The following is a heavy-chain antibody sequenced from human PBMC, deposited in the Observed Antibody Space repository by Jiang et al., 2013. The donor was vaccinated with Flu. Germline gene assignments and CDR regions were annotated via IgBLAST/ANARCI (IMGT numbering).Heavy chain of an antibody. CDR2: INPADSNT. J-gene: IGHJ4*02. CDR3: ARLVGEGTRAYFGH. V-gene: IGHV5-51*01. D-gene: IGHD3-10*01. CDR1: GYNFPSYW. Sequence: VQLVESGAEVKKPGESLKVSCKGSGYNFPSYWIGWVRQMPGKGLEWVGIINPADSNTGYSPSFQGQVTISADTSTTTAYLQWSSLKASDTATYYCARLVGEGTRAYFGHWGQGTLVTVSS.